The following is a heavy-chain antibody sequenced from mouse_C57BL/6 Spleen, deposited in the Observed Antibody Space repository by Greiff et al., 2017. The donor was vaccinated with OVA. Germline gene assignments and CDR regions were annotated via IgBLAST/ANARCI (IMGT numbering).Heavy chain of an antibody. J-gene: IGHJ4*01. CDR2: ISDGGSYT. D-gene: IGHD2-1*01. CDR1: GFTFSSYA. Sequence: EVKLVESGGGLVKPGGSLKLSCAASGFTFSSYAMSWVRQTPEKRLEWVATISDGGSYTYYPDNVKGRFTISRDNAKNNLYLQMSHLKSEDTAMYYCARGGELHYAMDYWGQGTSVTVSS. V-gene: IGHV5-4*03. CDR3: ARGGELHYAMDY.